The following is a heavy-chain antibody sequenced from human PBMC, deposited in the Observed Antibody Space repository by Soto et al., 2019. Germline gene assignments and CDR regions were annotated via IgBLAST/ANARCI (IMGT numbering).Heavy chain of an antibody. CDR3: AHHPEGIAAAGMGWFDP. J-gene: IGHJ5*02. Sequence: SGPTLVNPTQTLTLTCTFSGFSLSTSGVGVGWIRQPPGKALEWLALIYWDDDKRYSPSLKSRLTITKDTSKNQVVLTMTNMDPVDTATYYCAHHPEGIAAAGMGWFDPWGKGTLVTVSS. V-gene: IGHV2-5*02. CDR2: IYWDDDK. CDR1: GFSLSTSGVG. D-gene: IGHD6-13*01.